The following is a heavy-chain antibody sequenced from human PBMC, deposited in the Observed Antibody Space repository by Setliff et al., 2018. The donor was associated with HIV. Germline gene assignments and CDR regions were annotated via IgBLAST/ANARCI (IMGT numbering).Heavy chain of an antibody. J-gene: IGHJ6*02. CDR3: ARDSPLNDYGDYGLGYYGMDV. CDR1: GGSIRSNDW. V-gene: IGHV4-4*02. CDR2: IHHSGST. Sequence: SSETLSLTCTVSGGSIRSNDWWSWVRQPPGKGLELIGEIHHSGSTNYNPSLKSRVTISVDKSKNQFSLKLSSVTAADTAVYYCARDSPLNDYGDYGLGYYGMDVWGQGTTVTVSS. D-gene: IGHD4-17*01.